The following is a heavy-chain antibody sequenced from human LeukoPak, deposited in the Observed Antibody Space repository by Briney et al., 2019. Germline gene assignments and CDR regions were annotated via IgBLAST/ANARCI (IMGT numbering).Heavy chain of an antibody. D-gene: IGHD2-8*01. CDR3: AAQPCINGICYLDY. CDR2: ISYHARDQ. CDR1: GFTFSDHA. Sequence: PGGSLRLSCTASGFTFSDHAMHWVRQAPGKGLEWVTVISYHARDQFYADSVKGRFTVSRDNSRNILYLQMNSLRAEDSAVYYCAAQPCINGICYLDYWGQGALVTVSP. V-gene: IGHV3-30*04. J-gene: IGHJ4*02.